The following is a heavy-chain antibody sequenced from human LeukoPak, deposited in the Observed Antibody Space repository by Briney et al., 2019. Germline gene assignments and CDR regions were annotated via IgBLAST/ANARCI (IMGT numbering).Heavy chain of an antibody. Sequence: GGSLRLSCAASGFTFSTFAMIWVRQPPGKGLEWVSSIFPSGGEIHYADSVRGRFTISRDNSKSTLSLQMNSLRVEDTAIYYCARGTWNFDYWGQGTLVTVSS. D-gene: IGHD1-1*01. CDR2: IFPSGGEI. V-gene: IGHV3-23*01. CDR1: GFTFSTFA. CDR3: ARGTWNFDY. J-gene: IGHJ4*02.